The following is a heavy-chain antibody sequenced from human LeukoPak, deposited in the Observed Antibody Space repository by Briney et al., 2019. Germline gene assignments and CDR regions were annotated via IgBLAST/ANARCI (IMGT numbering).Heavy chain of an antibody. CDR1: GFTSSDYY. Sequence: PGGSLRLSCAASGFTSSDYYMSWIRQAPGKGLEWVSYISSSGSTIYYADSVKGRFTISRDNAKNSLYLQMNSLRAEDAAVYYCAREVDIAVAGLFDYWGQGTLVTVSS. J-gene: IGHJ4*02. CDR3: AREVDIAVAGLFDY. V-gene: IGHV3-11*04. D-gene: IGHD6-19*01. CDR2: ISSSGSTI.